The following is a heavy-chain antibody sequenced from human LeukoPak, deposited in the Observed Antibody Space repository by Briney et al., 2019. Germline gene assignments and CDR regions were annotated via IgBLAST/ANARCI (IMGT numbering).Heavy chain of an antibody. V-gene: IGHV4-39*07. CDR2: MYYRGNT. D-gene: IGHD5-18*01. CDR3: ARSEFSYGYHAFDI. Sequence: PSETLSLTCTVSGGSISSITYYWGWIRQPPGKGLEWVGHMYYRGNTFYNPSLKSRVTISVDTSKNQFSLKLSSVTAADTAVYYCARSEFSYGYHAFDIWGHGTMVTVSS. J-gene: IGHJ3*02. CDR1: GGSISSITYY.